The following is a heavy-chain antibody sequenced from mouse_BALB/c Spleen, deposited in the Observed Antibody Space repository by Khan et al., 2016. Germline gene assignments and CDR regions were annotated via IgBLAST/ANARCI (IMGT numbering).Heavy chain of an antibody. CDR1: GYSITSDYA. Sequence: EVQLQESGPGLVKPSQSLSLTCTVTGYSITSDYAWNWIRQFPGNKLEWMGYISYSGSTSYNPSLKSRISITRDTSKNQFFLQLNFVTTEVTATYYCARKTRGGSSDGGQGTTLTVSS. D-gene: IGHD1-1*01. J-gene: IGHJ2*01. V-gene: IGHV3-2*02. CDR2: ISYSGST. CDR3: ARKTRGGSSD.